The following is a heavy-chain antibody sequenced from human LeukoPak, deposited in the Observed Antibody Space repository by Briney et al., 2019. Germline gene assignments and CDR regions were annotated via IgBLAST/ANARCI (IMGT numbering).Heavy chain of an antibody. J-gene: IGHJ4*02. CDR2: INPSGGST. D-gene: IGHD2-21*02. V-gene: IGHV1-46*01. Sequence: ASVTASCKASGYTFTSYYMHWVRQAPGQGLEWMGIINPSGGSTSYSQKFQGRVTMTRDTSTSTVYMELSSLRSEDTAVYYCAIRPVVVVTAVEDYWGQGTPVTVSS. CDR3: AIRPVVVVTAVEDY. CDR1: GYTFTSYY.